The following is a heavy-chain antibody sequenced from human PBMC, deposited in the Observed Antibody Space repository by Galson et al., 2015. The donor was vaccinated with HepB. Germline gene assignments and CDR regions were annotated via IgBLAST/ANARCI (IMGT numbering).Heavy chain of an antibody. V-gene: IGHV3-66*01. CDR3: ARGYSSSWYGGPDYFDY. CDR1: GFTVSSNY. Sequence: SLRLSCAASGFTVSSNYMSWVRQAPGKGLEWVSVIYSGGSTYYADSVKGRFTISRDNSKNTLYLQMNSLGAEDTAVYYCARGYSSSWYGGPDYFDYWGQGTLVTVSS. CDR2: IYSGGST. D-gene: IGHD6-13*01. J-gene: IGHJ4*02.